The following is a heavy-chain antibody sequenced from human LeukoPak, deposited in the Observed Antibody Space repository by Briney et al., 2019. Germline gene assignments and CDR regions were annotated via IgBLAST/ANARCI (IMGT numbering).Heavy chain of an antibody. Sequence: QTGGSLRLSCAASGFTFSSYAMGWVRQAPGKGLEWVSAISGSGGSTYYADSVKGRFTISRDNSKNTLYLQMNSLRAEDTAVYYCAEQFLGDYDWYFDLWGRGTLVTVSS. CDR1: GFTFSSYA. CDR2: ISGSGGST. V-gene: IGHV3-23*01. CDR3: AEQFLGDYDWYFDL. D-gene: IGHD4-17*01. J-gene: IGHJ2*01.